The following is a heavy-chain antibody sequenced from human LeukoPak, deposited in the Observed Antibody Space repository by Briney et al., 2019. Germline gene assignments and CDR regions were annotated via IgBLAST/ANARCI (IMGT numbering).Heavy chain of an antibody. Sequence: SETLSLTCTVSGGSISSGGYYWSWIRQHPGQGLEWIGYIYYSGSTYYNPSLKSRVTISVDTSKNQFSLKLSSVTAADTAVYYCARSRSSWPFDYWGQGTLVTVSS. CDR1: GGSISSGGYY. V-gene: IGHV4-31*03. J-gene: IGHJ4*02. D-gene: IGHD6-13*01. CDR3: ARSRSSWPFDY. CDR2: IYYSGST.